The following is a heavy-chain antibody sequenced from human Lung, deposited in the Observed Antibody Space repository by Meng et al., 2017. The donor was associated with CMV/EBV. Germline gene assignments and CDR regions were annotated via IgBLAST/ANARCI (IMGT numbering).Heavy chain of an antibody. J-gene: IGHJ4*02. CDR1: GYTFTGYY. D-gene: IGHD2-8*01. CDR2: INPNSGGT. CDR3: ARESSNGDFDY. Sequence: ASXXVSCKASGYTFTGYYMHWVRQAPGQGLEWMGWINPNSGGTNYAQKFQGRVTMTRDTSISTAYMELSRLRSDDTAVYYCARESSNGDFDYWGQGTLVTVSS. V-gene: IGHV1-2*02.